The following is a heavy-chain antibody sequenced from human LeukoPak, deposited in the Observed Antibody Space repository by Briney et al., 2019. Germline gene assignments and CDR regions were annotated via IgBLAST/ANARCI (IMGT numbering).Heavy chain of an antibody. Sequence: SETLSLTCAVYGRSFSGYYWSWIRQPPGKGLEWIGEINHSGSTNYNPSLKSRVTISVDTSKNQFSLKLSSVTAADTTVYYCASRGYSRPFDYWGQGTLVTVSS. CDR3: ASRGYSRPFDY. V-gene: IGHV4-34*01. D-gene: IGHD6-13*01. CDR1: GRSFSGYY. CDR2: INHSGST. J-gene: IGHJ4*02.